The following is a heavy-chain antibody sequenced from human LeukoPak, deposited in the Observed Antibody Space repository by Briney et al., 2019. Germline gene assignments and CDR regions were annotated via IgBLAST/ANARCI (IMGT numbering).Heavy chain of an antibody. CDR2: ISSSSSYI. Sequence: PGGSLRLSCAASGFTFSSYSMNWVRQAPGKGLEWVSSISSSSSYIYYADSVKGRFTISRDNAKNSLYLQMNSLRAEDTAVYYCAKVFHSGSYYAFGPDYWGQGTLVTVSS. V-gene: IGHV3-21*01. J-gene: IGHJ4*02. D-gene: IGHD1-26*01. CDR3: AKVFHSGSYYAFGPDY. CDR1: GFTFSSYS.